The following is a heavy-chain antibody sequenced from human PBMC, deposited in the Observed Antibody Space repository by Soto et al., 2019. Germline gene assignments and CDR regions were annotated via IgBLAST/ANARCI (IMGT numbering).Heavy chain of an antibody. J-gene: IGHJ4*02. CDR3: ASTSHDYGDYFDY. V-gene: IGHV4-59*08. CDR1: GDSISSYY. Sequence: SETLSLTCTVSGDSISSYYWCWIRQPPGKGQEWIGYIYYSGSTNYNPSLKSRVTISVDTSKNQFSLKLSSVTAADTAVYYCASTSHDYGDYFDYWGQGTLVTVSS. CDR2: IYYSGST. D-gene: IGHD4-17*01.